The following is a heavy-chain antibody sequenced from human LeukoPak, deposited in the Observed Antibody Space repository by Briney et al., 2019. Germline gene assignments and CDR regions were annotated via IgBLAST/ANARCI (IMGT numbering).Heavy chain of an antibody. CDR3: ASGITMVRGVISNFDY. D-gene: IGHD3-10*01. CDR1: GGSISSGGYS. J-gene: IGHJ4*02. Sequence: SNTLPRTCAVSGGSISSGGYSWSWIRQPPGKGLEWIGYIYHSGSTYYNPSLKSRVTISVDRSKSQFYLKLSSVTAADPAVYYCASGITMVRGVISNFDYWGQGTLVTVSS. CDR2: IYHSGST. V-gene: IGHV4-30-2*01.